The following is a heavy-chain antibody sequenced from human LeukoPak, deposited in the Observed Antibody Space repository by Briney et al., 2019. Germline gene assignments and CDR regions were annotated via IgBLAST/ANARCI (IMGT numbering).Heavy chain of an antibody. J-gene: IGHJ4*02. V-gene: IGHV4-59*01. Sequence: PSETLSPTCTVSGGSISSYYWSWIRQPPGKGLEWIGYIYYSGSTKYNPSLKSRVTISVDASKTQFSLKLNSVTAADTAVYYCARGSRELYYFDYWGQGTLVTVSS. CDR3: ARGSRELYYFDY. D-gene: IGHD1-7*01. CDR1: GGSISSYY. CDR2: IYYSGST.